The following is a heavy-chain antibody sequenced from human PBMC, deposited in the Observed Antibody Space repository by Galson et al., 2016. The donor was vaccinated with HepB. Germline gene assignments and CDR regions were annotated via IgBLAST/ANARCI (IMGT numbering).Heavy chain of an antibody. Sequence: SLRLSCAASGFTFNSYSMNWVRQAPGKGLEWVSSISSSSSFIYYAESVKGRFTISSDNAKNSVYLKMNSLRAEDTAVYYRASSSSGLRDFDWLLFPPFDYWGQGTLVTVSS. J-gene: IGHJ4*02. CDR2: ISSSSSFI. V-gene: IGHV3-21*01. D-gene: IGHD3-9*01. CDR1: GFTFNSYS. CDR3: ASSSSGLRDFDWLLFPPFDY.